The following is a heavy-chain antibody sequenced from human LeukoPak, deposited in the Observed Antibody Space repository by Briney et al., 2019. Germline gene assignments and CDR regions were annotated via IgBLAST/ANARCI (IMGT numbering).Heavy chain of an antibody. V-gene: IGHV3-43*02. Sequence: GGSLRVSCAASGFTFDDYAMHWVRQAPGKGLEWVSLISGDGGSTYYADSVKGRFTISRDNSKNSLYLQMNSLRNEDTALYYCAKDIKSSTIFDYWGQGTLVTVSS. CDR3: AKDIKSSTIFDY. J-gene: IGHJ4*02. D-gene: IGHD5-24*01. CDR2: ISGDGGST. CDR1: GFTFDDYA.